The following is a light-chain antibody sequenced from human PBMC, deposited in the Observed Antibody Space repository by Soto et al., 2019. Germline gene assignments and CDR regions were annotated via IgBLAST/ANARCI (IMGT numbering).Light chain of an antibody. CDR3: CSYAGSYTWV. CDR1: SSDVGGYNF. J-gene: IGLJ1*01. CDR2: DVS. Sequence: QSALTQPRSVSGSPGQSVTISCTGTSSDVGGYNFVSWYQQHPGTAPKLMIYDVSKRPSGVPDRFSGSKSGNTASLIISGLQAEDEAYYYCCSYAGSYTWVFGTGTKVTVL. V-gene: IGLV2-11*01.